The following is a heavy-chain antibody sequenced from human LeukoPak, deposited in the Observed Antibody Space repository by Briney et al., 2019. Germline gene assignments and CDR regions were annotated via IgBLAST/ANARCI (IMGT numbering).Heavy chain of an antibody. CDR2: IRYDGSNK. CDR3: ARDSPITMARDI. Sequence: GGSLRLSCAASGFTFSSYGMHWVRQAPGKGLEWVAFIRYDGSNKYYADSVKGRFTISRDNSKNTLYLQMNSLRAEDTAVYYCARDSPITMARDIWGQGTMVTVSS. CDR1: GFTFSSYG. V-gene: IGHV3-30*02. J-gene: IGHJ3*02. D-gene: IGHD3-10*01.